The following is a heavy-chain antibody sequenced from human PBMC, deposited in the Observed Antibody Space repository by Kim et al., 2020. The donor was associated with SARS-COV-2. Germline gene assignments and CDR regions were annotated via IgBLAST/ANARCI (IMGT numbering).Heavy chain of an antibody. J-gene: IGHJ6*02. Sequence: FQGRVTITRDTSASTAYMELRSLRSEDTAVYYCAGANGKGGYYYYGMDVWGQGTTVTVSS. CDR3: AGANGKGGYYYYGMDV. D-gene: IGHD2-8*01. V-gene: IGHV1-3*01.